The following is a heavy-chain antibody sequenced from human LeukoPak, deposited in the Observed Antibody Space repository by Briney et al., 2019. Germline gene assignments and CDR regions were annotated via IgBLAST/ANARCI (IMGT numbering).Heavy chain of an antibody. CDR3: ARDRDGYAYSFDY. CDR2: TYYTGSA. Sequence: SETLSLTCTVSGGSITSGSYHWGWIRQSPGKGLEWIGNTYYTGSAHYRPSLQSRVSISVDTSKKEFSLKLTSVTAADTAVYCCARDRDGYAYSFDYWGQGTLVTVSS. D-gene: IGHD5-24*01. J-gene: IGHJ4*02. V-gene: IGHV4-39*02. CDR1: GGSITSGSYH.